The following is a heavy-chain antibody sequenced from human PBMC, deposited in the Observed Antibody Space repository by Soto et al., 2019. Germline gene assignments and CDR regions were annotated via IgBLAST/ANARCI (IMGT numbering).Heavy chain of an antibody. CDR2: ISYDGNNK. CDR3: ARVYGNGGRVILFDY. J-gene: IGHJ4*02. D-gene: IGHD1-26*01. Sequence: QMQLVESGGGVVQPGRSLRLSCAASGFTFTTHAMHWVRQAPGKGLEWVALISYDGNNKYYADSVKGRFTISRDNSKNTLYLQMNSLGPEDAAVYYCARVYGNGGRVILFDYWGQGTLVTVSS. CDR1: GFTFTTHA. V-gene: IGHV3-30-3*01.